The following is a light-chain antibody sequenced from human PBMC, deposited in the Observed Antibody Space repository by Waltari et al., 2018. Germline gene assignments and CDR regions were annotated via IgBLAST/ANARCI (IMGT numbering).Light chain of an antibody. V-gene: IGLV2-8*01. CDR1: SSAIAGYNF. J-gene: IGLJ2*01. CDR3: SSFGGSTVV. CDR2: EVT. Sequence: QSALTQPPSASGSPGQSVTISCIGTSSAIAGYNFVSWYQQHPGEAPKLMIYEVTKRPSGVPDRFSGSKSGNTASLIVSGLQAEDEADYYCSSFGGSTVVFGGGTKLTVL.